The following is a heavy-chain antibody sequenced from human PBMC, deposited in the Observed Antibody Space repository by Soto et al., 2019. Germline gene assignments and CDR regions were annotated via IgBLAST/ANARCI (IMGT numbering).Heavy chain of an antibody. CDR1: GFPFSSYV. CDR3: AKDSNKYSSSLRGRYFDY. D-gene: IGHD4-4*01. Sequence: EVQLLESGGGLVQRGGSLRLSCAASGFPFSSYVMSWVRQAPGKGLEWVSGITRGGSNTFYADSVKGRFTISRDNSKNTLFLQMNSLGAEDTAVYYCAKDSNKYSSSLRGRYFDYWGQGIGVTVSS. CDR2: ITRGGSNT. V-gene: IGHV3-23*01. J-gene: IGHJ4*02.